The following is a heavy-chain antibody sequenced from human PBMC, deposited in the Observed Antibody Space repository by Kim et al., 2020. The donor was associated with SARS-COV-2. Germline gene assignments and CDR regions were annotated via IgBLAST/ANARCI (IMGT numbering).Heavy chain of an antibody. J-gene: IGHJ5*02. CDR1: GGSISSGGYY. V-gene: IGHV4-31*03. Sequence: SETLSLTCTVSGGSISSGGYYWSWIRQHPGKGLEWIGYIYYSGSTYYNPSLKSRVTISVDTSKNQFSLKLSSVTAADTAVYYCASTGKDYYDILTGYYVGNWFDPWGQGTLVTVSS. CDR2: IYYSGST. D-gene: IGHD3-9*01. CDR3: ASTGKDYYDILTGYYVGNWFDP.